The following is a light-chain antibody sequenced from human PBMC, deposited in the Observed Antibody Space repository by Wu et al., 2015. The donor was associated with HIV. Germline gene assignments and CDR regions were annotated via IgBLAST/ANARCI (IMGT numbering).Light chain of an antibody. J-gene: IGKJ1*01. CDR1: QSVNNNY. Sequence: EVVLTQSPATLSVSPGARATLSCRASQSVNNNYLAWYQQKSGQAPRLLIYGASTRATGIPDKFSGSGSGTDFTLTISRLEPEDFATYYCQQSYSTPWTFGQGTKVEIK. V-gene: IGKV3D-20*02. CDR3: QQSYSTPWT. CDR2: GAS.